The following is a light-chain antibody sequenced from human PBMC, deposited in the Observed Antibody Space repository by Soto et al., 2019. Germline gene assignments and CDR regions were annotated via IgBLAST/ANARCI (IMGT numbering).Light chain of an antibody. V-gene: IGKV4-1*01. J-gene: IGKJ2*01. CDR3: QQYYSTPYT. CDR1: QNVLYNSNNKNY. Sequence: DIAMTQSPDSLAVSLGERATINCKSSQNVLYNSNNKNYLAWYQQKPGQPPKLLIYWASTRESGVPDRFSGRGSGTDFTLAISSLQAEDVAIYYCQQYYSTPYTFGQGTKLEIK. CDR2: WAS.